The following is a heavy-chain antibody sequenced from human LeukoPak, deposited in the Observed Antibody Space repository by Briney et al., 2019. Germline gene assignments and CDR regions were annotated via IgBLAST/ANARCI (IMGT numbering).Heavy chain of an antibody. Sequence: GGSLRLSCAATGFTFSSYAMTWVRQAPGKGLEWVSAIGGSTYYADSVKGRFTISRDNSENTLHLQMNSLRAEDTAVYYCAKQYSGGWYYFDYWGQGTLVTVSS. D-gene: IGHD6-19*01. V-gene: IGHV3-23*01. CDR1: GFTFSSYA. CDR2: IGGST. CDR3: AKQYSGGWYYFDY. J-gene: IGHJ4*02.